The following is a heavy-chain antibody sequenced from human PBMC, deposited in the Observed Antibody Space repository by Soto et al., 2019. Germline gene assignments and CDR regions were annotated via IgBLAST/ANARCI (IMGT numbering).Heavy chain of an antibody. CDR3: AITGIVTIFGVGSNWFDP. CDR1: GGSIRSSNW. Sequence: SETLSLTCAVSGGSIRSSNWWSWVRQPPGKGLEWIGEIYHSGSTNYNPSLKSRVTISVDKSKNQFSLKLSSVTAADTAVYYCAITGIVTIFGVGSNWFDPWGLGTLVTVS. D-gene: IGHD3-3*01. V-gene: IGHV4-4*02. CDR2: IYHSGST. J-gene: IGHJ5*02.